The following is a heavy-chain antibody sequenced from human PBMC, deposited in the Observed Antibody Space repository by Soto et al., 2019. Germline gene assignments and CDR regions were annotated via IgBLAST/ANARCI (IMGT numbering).Heavy chain of an antibody. V-gene: IGHV3-21*01. J-gene: IGHJ6*02. Sequence: GGSLRLSCAASGFTFSSYSMNWVRQAPGKGLEWVSSISSSSCYIYYADSVRGRFTISRDNAKNSLYLQMNSLRAEDTAVYYCARSYIAARRPSKSTSKYYGMDVWGQGTTVTVSS. CDR1: GFTFSSYS. D-gene: IGHD6-6*01. CDR2: ISSSSCYI. CDR3: ARSYIAARRPSKSTSKYYGMDV.